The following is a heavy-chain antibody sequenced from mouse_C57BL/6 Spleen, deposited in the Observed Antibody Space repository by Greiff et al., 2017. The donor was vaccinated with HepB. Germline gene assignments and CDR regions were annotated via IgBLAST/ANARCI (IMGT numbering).Heavy chain of an antibody. CDR2: IDPEDGDT. V-gene: IGHV14-1*01. J-gene: IGHJ2*01. CDR1: GFNIKDYY. D-gene: IGHD1-1*01. Sequence: EVQLQESGAELVRPGASVKLSCTASGFNIKDYYMHWVKQRPEQGLEWIGRIDPEDGDTEYAPKFQGKATMTADTSSNTAYLQLSSLTSEDTAVYYCTTGFITTVVADYFDYWGQGTTLTVSS. CDR3: TTGFITTVVADYFDY.